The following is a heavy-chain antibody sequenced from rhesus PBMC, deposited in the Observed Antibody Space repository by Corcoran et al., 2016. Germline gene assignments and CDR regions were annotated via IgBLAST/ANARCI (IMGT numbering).Heavy chain of an antibody. D-gene: IGHD3-16*01. CDR3: ANRGGSDYFDY. J-gene: IGHJ4*01. V-gene: IGHV5-2*01. CDR2: IAPSESET. CDR1: GYSFATYC. Sequence: EVQLVQSGAEVKRPGESLTISCRPSGYSFATYCLSLVRQIPGKGLVWMGAIAPSESETIYSPSFQVQVTIAADKSISTAYLQWRSLKASDSATYYCANRGGSDYFDYWGQGVLVTVSS.